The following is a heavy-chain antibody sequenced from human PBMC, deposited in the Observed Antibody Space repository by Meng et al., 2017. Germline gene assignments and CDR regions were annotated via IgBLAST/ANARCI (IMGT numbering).Heavy chain of an antibody. CDR3: VRDFVDRRFDS. J-gene: IGHJ5*01. V-gene: IGHV6-1*01. Sequence: QVQLPQSGPGLVKPSQTLSLTCAVSGGNVSSNSVDWNWIRQPPSRGLEWLGRTYYRSKWYYDSAVTVKSPITVNTDTYKNPFSLQLNSVTHEATAVYSCVRDFVDRRFDSWGQGTLVTVSS. CDR2: TYYRSKWYY. CDR1: GGNVSSNSVD. D-gene: IGHD3-3*01.